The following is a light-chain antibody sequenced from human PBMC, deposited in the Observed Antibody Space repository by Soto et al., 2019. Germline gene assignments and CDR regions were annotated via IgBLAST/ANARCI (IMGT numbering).Light chain of an antibody. J-gene: IGLJ1*01. Sequence: QSVLTQPASVSGSPGQSITISCTGTSSDVGGYKFVSWYQQHPGKVPKLLTYEVTNRPSGVSNRFSGSKSGNTASLTISGLQAEDEADYYCSSYAGSSPLYVFGTGTKVTVL. CDR2: EVT. CDR3: SSYAGSSPLYV. CDR1: SSDVGGYKF. V-gene: IGLV2-14*01.